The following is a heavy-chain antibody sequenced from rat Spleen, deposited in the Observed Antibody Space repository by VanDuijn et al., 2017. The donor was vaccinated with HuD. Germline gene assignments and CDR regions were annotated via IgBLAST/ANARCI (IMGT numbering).Heavy chain of an antibody. Sequence: QVQLKESGPDLVQPSQTLSLTCTVSGSSLTTNNVGWIRQPPGKGLEWMGVIWSNGATDYNSAIKSRLSISRDTSKNQVFLKMNSLQTDDTGTYYCTIHPRYWGQGVMVTVSS. D-gene: IGHD3-1*01. CDR3: TIHPRY. V-gene: IGHV2-1*01. CDR2: IWSNGAT. J-gene: IGHJ2*01. CDR1: GSSLTTNN.